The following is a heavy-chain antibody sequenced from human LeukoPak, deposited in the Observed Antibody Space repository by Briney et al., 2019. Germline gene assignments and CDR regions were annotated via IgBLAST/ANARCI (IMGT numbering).Heavy chain of an antibody. CDR3: ARAGYDYIWGSYRWGYYYYYYMDV. CDR1: GGSISSYY. J-gene: IGHJ6*03. V-gene: IGHV4-59*01. Sequence: PSETLSLTCTVSGGSISSYYWSRIRQPPGKGLEWIGYIYYSGSTNYNPSLKSRVTISVDTSKNQFSLKLSSVTAADTAVYYCARAGYDYIWGSYRWGYYYYYYMDVWGKGTTVTVSS. D-gene: IGHD3-16*02. CDR2: IYYSGST.